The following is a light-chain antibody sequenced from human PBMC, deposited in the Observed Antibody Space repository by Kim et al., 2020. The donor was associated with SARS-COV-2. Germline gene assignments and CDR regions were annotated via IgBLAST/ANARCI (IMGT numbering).Light chain of an antibody. V-gene: IGKV1-33*01. Sequence: IQMTQSPSSLSASVGDRVIITCQASQDITSYLDWCQQKPGKPPNLLIYDTSSLETGVPSRFSGSGSGTNFTFTINSLQPEDIATYYCQQYNSLPLTFGGGTKVDIK. CDR3: QQYNSLPLT. CDR1: QDITSY. J-gene: IGKJ4*01. CDR2: DTS.